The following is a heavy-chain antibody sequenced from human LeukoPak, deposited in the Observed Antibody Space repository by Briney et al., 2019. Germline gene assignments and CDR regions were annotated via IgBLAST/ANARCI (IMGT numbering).Heavy chain of an antibody. J-gene: IGHJ4*02. CDR2: ISGNAGST. V-gene: IGHV3-23*01. D-gene: IGHD5-12*01. Sequence: GGSLRLSCAASGFTFSSYAMSWVRQAPGKGLEWVSTISGNAGSTYYADSVKGRFTISRDNSKNTLFLQMNGLRTEDTAMYYCTRRGGGYEFDYWGQGTLVTVSS. CDR3: TRRGGGYEFDY. CDR1: GFTFSSYA.